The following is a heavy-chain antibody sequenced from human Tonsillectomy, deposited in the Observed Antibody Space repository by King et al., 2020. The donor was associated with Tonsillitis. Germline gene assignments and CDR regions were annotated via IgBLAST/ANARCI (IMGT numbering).Heavy chain of an antibody. CDR2: IKSKTDGGTT. Sequence: VQLVESGGGLVKPGGSLRLSCAASGFTFSNAWMSWVRQAPGKGLEWVGRIKSKTDGGTTDYAAPVKGRFTISRDDSKNTLYLQMNSLKTEDTAVYYCTTDPHPAKSWYSSSWWENWFDPWGQGTLVTVSS. CDR1: GFTFSNAW. CDR3: TTDPHPAKSWYSSSWWENWFDP. V-gene: IGHV3-15*01. J-gene: IGHJ5*02. D-gene: IGHD6-13*01.